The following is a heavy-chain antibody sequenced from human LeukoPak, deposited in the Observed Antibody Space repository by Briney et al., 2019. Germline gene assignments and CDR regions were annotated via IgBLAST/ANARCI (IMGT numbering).Heavy chain of an antibody. D-gene: IGHD2-2*01. V-gene: IGHV3-48*03. CDR1: GFTFSSYG. Sequence: GGSLRLSCAASGFTFSSYGMNWVRQAPGKGLEWVSYISSSGSTIYYADSVKGRFTISRDNAKNSLYLQMNSLRAEDTAVYYCARVQLDGQFDYWGQGTLVTVSS. J-gene: IGHJ4*02. CDR2: ISSSGSTI. CDR3: ARVQLDGQFDY.